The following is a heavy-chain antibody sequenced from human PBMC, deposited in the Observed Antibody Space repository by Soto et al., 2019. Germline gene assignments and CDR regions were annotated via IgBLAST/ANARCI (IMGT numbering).Heavy chain of an antibody. Sequence: SGFTFSSYGMHWVRQAPGKGLEWVSVIWYDGSNKYHADSVKGRFTISRDNSKNTLYLQMNSLRAEDTAVYYCARKERGSDFDYWGQGTLVTVSS. CDR2: IWYDGSNK. V-gene: IGHV3-33*01. D-gene: IGHD1-1*01. J-gene: IGHJ4*02. CDR3: ARKERGSDFDY. CDR1: GFTFSSYG.